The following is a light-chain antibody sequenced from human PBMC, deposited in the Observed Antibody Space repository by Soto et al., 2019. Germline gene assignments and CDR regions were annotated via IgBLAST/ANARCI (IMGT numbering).Light chain of an antibody. Sequence: EIVMTQSPATLSVSPGERATLSCRASQSVSSNLAWYQQKPGQAPRLLIYGASTRATGIPARFSGSGSGTEFTLTLSSPQPEDFAVYYCQQYNNWPPWTFGQGTKVEIK. V-gene: IGKV3-15*01. CDR3: QQYNNWPPWT. CDR1: QSVSSN. CDR2: GAS. J-gene: IGKJ1*01.